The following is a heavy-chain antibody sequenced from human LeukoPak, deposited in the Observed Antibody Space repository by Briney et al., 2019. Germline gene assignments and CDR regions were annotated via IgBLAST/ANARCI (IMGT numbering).Heavy chain of an antibody. J-gene: IGHJ4*02. CDR3: AGRPDTSVVAIFDY. V-gene: IGHV1-2*02. Sequence: ASVKVSCKASGYTFTGYCVHWVRQAPGQWLEWMGWINPSSGGTKYAQKFQGRVTMTGDTSISTAYMELSRLRFDDTAVYFCAGRPDTSVVAIFDYWGQGTLVTISS. CDR2: INPSSGGT. CDR1: GYTFTGYC. D-gene: IGHD3-22*01.